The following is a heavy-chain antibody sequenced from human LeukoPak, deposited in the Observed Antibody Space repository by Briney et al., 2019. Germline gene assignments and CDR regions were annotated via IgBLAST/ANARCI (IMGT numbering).Heavy chain of an antibody. V-gene: IGHV4-34*01. J-gene: IGHJ5*02. D-gene: IGHD4-17*01. Sequence: SETLSLTCAVYGGSFSGYYWSWIRQPPGKGLEWIGEINRSGSTNYNPSLKSRVTISVDTSKNQFSLKLSSVTAADTAVYYCARERLRRWFDPWGQGTLATVSS. CDR2: INRSGST. CDR3: ARERLRRWFDP. CDR1: GGSFSGYY.